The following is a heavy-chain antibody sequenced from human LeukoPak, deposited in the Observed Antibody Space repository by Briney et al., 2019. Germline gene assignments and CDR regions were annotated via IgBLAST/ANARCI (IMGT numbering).Heavy chain of an antibody. CDR2: INAGNGNT. J-gene: IGHJ4*02. CDR1: GYTFTSYA. V-gene: IGHV1-3*01. D-gene: IGHD3-3*01. CDR3: ARDTWYYDFWSGYYKPSFVD. Sequence: ASVKVSCKASGYTFTSYAMHWVRQAPGQKLEWMGWINAGNGNTKYSQKFQGRVTITRDTSASTAYMELSSLRSEDTAVYYCARDTWYYDFWSGYYKPSFVDWGQGTLVTVSS.